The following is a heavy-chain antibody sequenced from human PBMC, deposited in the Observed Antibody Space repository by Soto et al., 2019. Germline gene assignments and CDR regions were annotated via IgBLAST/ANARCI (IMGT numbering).Heavy chain of an antibody. CDR2: ISAYNGNT. D-gene: IGHD3-9*01. V-gene: IGHV1-18*01. J-gene: IGHJ5*02. Sequence: ASVKVSCKASGYTFTSYGISWVRQAPGQGLEWMGWISAYNGNTNYAQKLQGRVTMTTDTSTSTAYMELRSLRSDDTAVYYCARDPRYDILTGGNWFDPWGQGTLVTVSS. CDR3: ARDPRYDILTGGNWFDP. CDR1: GYTFTSYG.